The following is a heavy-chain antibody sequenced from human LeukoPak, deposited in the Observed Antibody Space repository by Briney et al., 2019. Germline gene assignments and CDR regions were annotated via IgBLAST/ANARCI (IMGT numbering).Heavy chain of an antibody. CDR2: IIPILGIA. V-gene: IGHV1-69*04. D-gene: IGHD1-1*01. CDR3: ARDWGVQLERRNYAFDI. Sequence: SVKVSCKASGGTFSSYAISWVRQAPGQGLEWMGRIIPILGIANYAQKFQGRVTITADKSTSTAYMELSSLRSEDTAVYYCARDWGVQLERRNYAFDIWGQGTMVTVSS. J-gene: IGHJ3*02. CDR1: GGTFSSYA.